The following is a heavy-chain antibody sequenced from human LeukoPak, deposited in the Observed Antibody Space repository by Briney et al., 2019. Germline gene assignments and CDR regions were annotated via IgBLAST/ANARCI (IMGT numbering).Heavy chain of an antibody. CDR1: GFTFSGYA. CDR3: AKDGLYYDGSAHVYYFDY. V-gene: IGHV3-23*01. CDR2: ITCSGDYT. D-gene: IGHD3-22*01. Sequence: GGSLRLSCAASGFTFSGYAMTWVRQAPGKGLEWVSSITCSGDYTYYIDAVKDRFTISRDNSKNILYLQMNSLRGEDTALYYCAKDGLYYDGSAHVYYFDYWGQGTLVAVSS. J-gene: IGHJ4*02.